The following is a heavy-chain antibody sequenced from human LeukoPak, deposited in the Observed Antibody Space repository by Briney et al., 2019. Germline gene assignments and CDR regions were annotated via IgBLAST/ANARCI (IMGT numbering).Heavy chain of an antibody. D-gene: IGHD3-3*01. Sequence: GGSLRLSCAASGFIFSSYAMSWVRQAPGMGLESVSCISASGSTTYYADSVKGRFTISRDNSRNTVYLQMNILRAEDTAVYYCARWGTVFWSTKPEDYGGQGTWVTVSS. V-gene: IGHV3-23*01. CDR2: ISASGSTT. J-gene: IGHJ4*02. CDR1: GFIFSSYA. CDR3: ARWGTVFWSTKPEDY.